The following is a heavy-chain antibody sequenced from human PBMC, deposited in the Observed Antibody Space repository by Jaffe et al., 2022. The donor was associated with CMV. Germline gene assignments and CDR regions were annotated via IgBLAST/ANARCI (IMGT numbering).Heavy chain of an antibody. CDR2: IYPGDSDT. Sequence: EVQLVQSGAEVKKPGESLKISCKGSGYSFTNYWIAWVRQMPGKGLEWMGIIYPGDSDTRYSPSFQGQVTISADKSISTAYLQWSSLKASDTAMYYCARLDYYDSSRSSFDAFDIWGQGTMVTVSS. V-gene: IGHV5-51*01. CDR1: GYSFTNYW. D-gene: IGHD3-22*01. J-gene: IGHJ3*02. CDR3: ARLDYYDSSRSSFDAFDI.